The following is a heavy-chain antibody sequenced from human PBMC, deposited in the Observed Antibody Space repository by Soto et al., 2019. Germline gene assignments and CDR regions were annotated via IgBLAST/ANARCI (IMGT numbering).Heavy chain of an antibody. D-gene: IGHD6-19*01. CDR3: AKDGGPSGWYVNYYGMDV. Sequence: PGESRKISCAASGFTFSSYAMSWVRQAPGKGLEWVSAISGSGGSTYYADSVKGRFTISRDNSKNTLYLQMNSLRAEDTAVYYRAKDGGPSGWYVNYYGMDVWGQGTTVTVSS. V-gene: IGHV3-23*01. CDR2: ISGSGGST. J-gene: IGHJ6*02. CDR1: GFTFSSYA.